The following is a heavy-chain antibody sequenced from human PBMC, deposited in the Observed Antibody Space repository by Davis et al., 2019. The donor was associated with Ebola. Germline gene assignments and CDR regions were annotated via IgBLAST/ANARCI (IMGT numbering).Heavy chain of an antibody. V-gene: IGHV4-59*11. D-gene: IGHD6-19*01. CDR2: IYYSGST. Sequence: PSETLSLTCTVSGGSISSHYWSWIRQPPGKGLEWIGYIYYSGSTNYNPSLKSRVTISVDTSKNQFSLKLSSVTAADTAVYYCARDIAVAGTRYFDYWGQGTLVTVSS. CDR3: ARDIAVAGTRYFDY. CDR1: GGSISSHY. J-gene: IGHJ4*02.